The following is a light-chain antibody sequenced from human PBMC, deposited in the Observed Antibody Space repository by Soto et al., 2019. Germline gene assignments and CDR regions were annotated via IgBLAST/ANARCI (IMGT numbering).Light chain of an antibody. Sequence: DIKLNQSPSSVSASAGDTVTITCRASQGIYSRLAWYQQKPGKAAELLIYATSTLQNGVPSRFSGSGFGTDFTLSISSLQPEDSASYFCQQTDDFPLTFGGGTKVDIK. CDR3: QQTDDFPLT. CDR1: QGIYSR. CDR2: ATS. V-gene: IGKV1D-12*01. J-gene: IGKJ4*01.